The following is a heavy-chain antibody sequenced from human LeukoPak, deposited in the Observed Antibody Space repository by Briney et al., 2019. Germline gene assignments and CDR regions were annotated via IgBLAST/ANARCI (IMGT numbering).Heavy chain of an antibody. CDR1: GFTFSSYS. CDR2: ISSSSGTI. Sequence: GGSLRLSCAASGFTFSSYSMNWVRQAPGKGLEWVSYISSSSGTIYYADSVKGRFTISRDNAKNSLYLQMNSLRAEDTAVYYCARDSVLRYFDSTGYMDVWGKGTTVTVSS. J-gene: IGHJ6*03. CDR3: ARDSVLRYFDSTGYMDV. D-gene: IGHD3-9*01. V-gene: IGHV3-48*01.